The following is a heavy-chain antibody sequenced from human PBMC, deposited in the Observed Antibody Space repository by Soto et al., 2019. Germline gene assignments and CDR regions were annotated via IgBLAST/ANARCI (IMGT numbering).Heavy chain of an antibody. J-gene: IGHJ4*02. CDR1: GGSIRSGGYS. D-gene: IGHD3-22*01. CDR3: ARALYYDDSSGYYKEYYFDF. CDR2: MYNSGST. V-gene: IGHV4-31*03. Sequence: SEALSLTCTVSGGSIRSGGYSWTWIRQHPGKGLEWIGYMYNSGSTYYNPSLKSRVTISVDTSKNQFSLNLSSVTAADTAVYYCARALYYDDSSGYYKEYYFDFWGQGTLVTVSS.